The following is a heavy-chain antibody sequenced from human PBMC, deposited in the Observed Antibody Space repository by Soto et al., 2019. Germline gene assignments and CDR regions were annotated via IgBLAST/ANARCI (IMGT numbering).Heavy chain of an antibody. CDR1: GYSFTSYW. CDR2: IDPSDSYT. V-gene: IGHV5-10-1*01. J-gene: IGHJ6*02. Sequence: GGSLKISCTGSGYSFTSYWISWVRQMPGKGLEWMGRIDPSDSYTNYSPSFQGHVTISADKSISTAYLQWSSLKASDTAMYYCARHGSIAAQNVWGQGTTVTRLL. CDR3: ARHGSIAAQNV. D-gene: IGHD6-6*01.